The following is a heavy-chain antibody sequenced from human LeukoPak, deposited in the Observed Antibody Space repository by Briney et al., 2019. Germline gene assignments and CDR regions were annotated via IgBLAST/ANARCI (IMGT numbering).Heavy chain of an antibody. V-gene: IGHV3-23*01. CDR2: ISGSGGST. J-gene: IGHJ4*02. D-gene: IGHD3-10*01. Sequence: PGGSLRLSCAASGFTFSSYAMSWVRQAPGKGLEWVSAISGSGGSTYYADSVKGRFTISRDNSKNTLYLQMNSLRAEDTAVYYCAKDKYYYGSGSYGDYWGQGTLVTVSS. CDR3: AKDKYYYGSGSYGDY. CDR1: GFTFSSYA.